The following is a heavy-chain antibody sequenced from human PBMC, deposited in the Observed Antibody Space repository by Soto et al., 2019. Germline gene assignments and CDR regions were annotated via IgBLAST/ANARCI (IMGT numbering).Heavy chain of an antibody. J-gene: IGHJ4*02. D-gene: IGHD6-13*01. CDR1: GYTFTAYS. CDR3: AHGYSSSWYKVDFDY. V-gene: IGHV1-2*02. CDR2: FNPNSGDT. Sequence: ASVKVSCKASGYTFTAYSMHWVRQAPGQGLEWVGWFNPNSGDTIYAQKFQGRVTLTRDTSIGTAYMELYSLTSDDTAVYYCAHGYSSSWYKVDFDYWGQGTLVTVSS.